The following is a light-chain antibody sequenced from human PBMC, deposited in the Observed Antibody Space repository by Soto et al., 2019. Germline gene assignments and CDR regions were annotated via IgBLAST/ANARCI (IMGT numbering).Light chain of an antibody. CDR3: QQYDSYSVRT. J-gene: IGKJ1*01. CDR2: NAS. CDR1: QTITTS. V-gene: IGKV1-5*03. Sequence: DIHMTQSPSTLSASVGDGVTITCRASQTITTSLAWYQQKPGKAPKLLIYNASSLESGVPSRFSGSGSGTEFTLTISSLQPDDFATYYCQQYDSYSVRTFGQGTKVEI.